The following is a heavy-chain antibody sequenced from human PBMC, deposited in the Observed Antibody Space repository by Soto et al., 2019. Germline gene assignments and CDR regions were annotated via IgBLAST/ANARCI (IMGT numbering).Heavy chain of an antibody. D-gene: IGHD3-3*01. V-gene: IGHV3-33*01. J-gene: IGHJ6*02. CDR1: GFTFSSYG. CDR3: ARSYARITIFGVSDYGMDV. CDR2: IWYDGSNK. Sequence: PVGSLRLSCAASGFTFSSYGMHWVRQAPGKGLEWVAVIWYDGSNKYYADSVKGRFTISRDNSKNTLYLQMNSLRAEDTAVYYCARSYARITIFGVSDYGMDVWGQGTTVTVSS.